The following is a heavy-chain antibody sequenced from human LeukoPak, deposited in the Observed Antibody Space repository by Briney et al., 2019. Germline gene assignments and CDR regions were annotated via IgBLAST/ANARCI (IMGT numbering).Heavy chain of an antibody. CDR1: GGSISSSSYY. CDR3: ARQRRLLPDY. CDR2: IYYSGST. V-gene: IGHV4-39*01. Sequence: PSETLSLTCTVSGGSISSSSYYWGWIRRPPGKGLEWIGSIYYSGSTYYNPSLKSRVTISVDTSKNQLSLKLSSVTAADTAVYYCARQRRLLPDYWGQGTLVTISS. J-gene: IGHJ4*02. D-gene: IGHD3-22*01.